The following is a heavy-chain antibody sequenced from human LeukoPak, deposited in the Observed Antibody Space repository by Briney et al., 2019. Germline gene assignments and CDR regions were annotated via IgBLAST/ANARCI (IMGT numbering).Heavy chain of an antibody. V-gene: IGHV4-61*02. D-gene: IGHD3-10*01. J-gene: IGHJ3*02. CDR3: ARGNLVRGYLDDFDI. CDR2: IYTGGTT. Sequence: SSQTLSLTCSVSVGSITSGSYYWSWIRQPAGKGLEWIGRIYTGGTTNYNPSLQSRVTISVDTSKNQFSLKLSSVTAADTAVYYCARGNLVRGYLDDFDIWGQGTMVTVSS. CDR1: VGSITSGSYY.